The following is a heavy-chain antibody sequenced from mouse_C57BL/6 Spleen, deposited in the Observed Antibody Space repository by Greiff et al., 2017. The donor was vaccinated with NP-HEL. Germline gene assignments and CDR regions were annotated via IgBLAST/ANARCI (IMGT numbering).Heavy chain of an antibody. D-gene: IGHD1-1*01. J-gene: IGHJ1*03. CDR1: GYTFTSYW. CDR2: IDPSASYT. CDR3: ARGGSSYERYFDV. V-gene: IGHV1-69*01. Sequence: QVQLQQPGAELVMPGASVKLSCKASGYTFTSYWMHWVKQRPGQGLEWIGEIDPSASYTNYNQKFTGKSTLTVDKSSSTAYMQLSSLTSEDSAVYYCARGGSSYERYFDVWGTGTTVTVSS.